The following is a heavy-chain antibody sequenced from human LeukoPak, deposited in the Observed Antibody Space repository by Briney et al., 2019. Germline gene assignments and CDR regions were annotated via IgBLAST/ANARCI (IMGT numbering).Heavy chain of an antibody. D-gene: IGHD6-6*01. CDR3: ASCSSPGPYYYYMDV. V-gene: IGHV1-2*02. CDR1: GYTFTGYY. J-gene: IGHJ6*03. CDR2: INPNSGGT. Sequence: ASVKVSCKASGYTFTGYYMHWVRQAPGQGLERMGWINPNSGGTNYAQKFQGRVTMTRDTSISTAYMELSRLRSDDTAVYYCASCSSPGPYYYYMDVWGKGTTVTVSS.